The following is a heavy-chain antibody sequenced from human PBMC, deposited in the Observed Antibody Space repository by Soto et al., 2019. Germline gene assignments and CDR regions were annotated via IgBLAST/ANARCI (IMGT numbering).Heavy chain of an antibody. Sequence: QVQLVQSGAEVKKPGSSVKVSCKASGGTFSSYAISWVRQAPGQGLEWMGGIIPIFGTANYAQKFQGRVTLTAADSTSTAYLGLSSLRSEDTAVYCCARHVPAAGYYYGMDVWGQGTTVTVSS. V-gene: IGHV1-69*12. CDR2: IIPIFGTA. D-gene: IGHD2-2*01. CDR3: ARHVPAAGYYYGMDV. J-gene: IGHJ6*02. CDR1: GGTFSSYA.